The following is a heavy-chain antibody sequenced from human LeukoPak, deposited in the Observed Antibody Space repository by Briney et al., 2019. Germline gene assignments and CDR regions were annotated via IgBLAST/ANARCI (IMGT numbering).Heavy chain of an antibody. CDR3: ARRVVITFSDY. CDR2: INPNSGVT. Sequence: GASVKVSCKASGYTFTGYYMHWVRQVPGQGLEWMGWINPNSGVTNYAQMFQGRVTMTRDTSINTAYMELRRLRSDDTAVYYCARRVVITFSDYWGQGTLVTVSS. V-gene: IGHV1-2*02. J-gene: IGHJ4*02. D-gene: IGHD3-22*01. CDR1: GYTFTGYY.